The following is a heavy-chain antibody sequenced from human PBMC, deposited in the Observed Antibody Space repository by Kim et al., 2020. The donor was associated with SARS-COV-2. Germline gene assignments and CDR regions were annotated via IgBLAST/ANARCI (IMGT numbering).Heavy chain of an antibody. Sequence: GGSLRLSCAASGFTFSSYWMHWVRQAPGKGLVWVSRINSDGSSTSYADSVKGRFTISRDNAKNTLYLQMNSLRAEDTAVYYCARDLYYDILTGYWAYYYYGMDVWGQGTTVTVSS. CDR1: GFTFSSYW. CDR2: INSDGSST. CDR3: ARDLYYDILTGYWAYYYYGMDV. D-gene: IGHD3-9*01. J-gene: IGHJ6*02. V-gene: IGHV3-74*01.